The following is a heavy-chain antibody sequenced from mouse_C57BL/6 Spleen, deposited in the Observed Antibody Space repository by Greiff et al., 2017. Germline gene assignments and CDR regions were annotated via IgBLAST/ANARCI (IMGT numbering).Heavy chain of an antibody. V-gene: IGHV1-80*01. CDR2: IYPGGGGT. CDR3: ARSGTTVGATDFGY. J-gene: IGHJ2*01. Sequence: QVQLKQSGAELVKPGASVKISCKASGYAFSSYWMNWVKQRPGQGLEWIGQIYPGGGGTNYNGKFKSKAILTADKSSSTAYMQLSSLTSEDSAVFFCARSGTTVGATDFGYWGQGTTLTVSS. CDR1: GYAFSSYW. D-gene: IGHD1-1*01.